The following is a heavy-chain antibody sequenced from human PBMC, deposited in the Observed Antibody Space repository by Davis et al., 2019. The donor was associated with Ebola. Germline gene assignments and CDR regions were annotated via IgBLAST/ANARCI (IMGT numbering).Heavy chain of an antibody. CDR2: LSTYSGNT. Sequence: SVPVSCKASGYIFSTSAISWVRQAPGQGLEWIGWLSTYSGNTNYAQKLQGRVTMTTDTSTSTAYMELRSLTPDDTAVYYCARDYGDYIWFDPWGQGSLVTVSS. J-gene: IGHJ5*02. D-gene: IGHD4-17*01. CDR3: ARDYGDYIWFDP. V-gene: IGHV1-18*01. CDR1: GYIFSTSA.